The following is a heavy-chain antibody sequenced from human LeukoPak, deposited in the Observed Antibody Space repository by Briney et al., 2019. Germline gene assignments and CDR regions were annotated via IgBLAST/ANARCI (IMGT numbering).Heavy chain of an antibody. D-gene: IGHD6-13*01. CDR2: IYHSGST. V-gene: IGHV4-30-2*01. Sequence: PSETLSLTCAVSGGSISSGGYSWSWIRQPPGKGLEWIGYIYHSGSTYYNPSLKSRVTISVDRSKNQFSLKLSSVTAADTAVYYCARGGPGIAAAGRGVDFDYWGQGTLVTVSS. CDR3: ARGGPGIAAAGRGVDFDY. CDR1: GGSISSGGYS. J-gene: IGHJ4*02.